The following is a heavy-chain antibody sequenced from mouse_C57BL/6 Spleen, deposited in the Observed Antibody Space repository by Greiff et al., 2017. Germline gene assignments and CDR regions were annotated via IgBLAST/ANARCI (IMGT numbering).Heavy chain of an antibody. CDR1: GYTFTSYW. CDR2: IYPGSGST. CDR3: AREDYGSSPWFAY. J-gene: IGHJ3*01. Sequence: QVQLQQPGAELVKPGASVKMSCKASGYTFTSYWITWVKQRPGQGLEWIGDIYPGSGSTNYNEKFKSKATLTVDTSSSTAYMQLSSLTSEDSAVYYCAREDYGSSPWFAYWGQETLVTGSA. D-gene: IGHD1-1*01. V-gene: IGHV1-55*01.